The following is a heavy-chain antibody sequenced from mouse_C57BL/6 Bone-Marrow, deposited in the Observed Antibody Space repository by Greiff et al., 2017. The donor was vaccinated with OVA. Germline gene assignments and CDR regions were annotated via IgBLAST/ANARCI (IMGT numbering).Heavy chain of an antibody. Sequence: VQLQQPGAELVKPGASVKLSCKASGYTFTSYWMQWVKQRPGQGLEWIGEIDPSDSYNNYNQKFKGKATLTVDTSSSTAYMQRSSLTSEYSAVYYCSRNGNYGFAYWGQGTLVTVSA. CDR1: GYTFTSYW. CDR3: SRNGNYGFAY. J-gene: IGHJ3*01. D-gene: IGHD2-1*01. V-gene: IGHV1-50*01. CDR2: IDPSDSYN.